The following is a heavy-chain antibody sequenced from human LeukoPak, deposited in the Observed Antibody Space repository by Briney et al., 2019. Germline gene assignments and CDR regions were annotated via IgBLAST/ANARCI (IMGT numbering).Heavy chain of an antibody. J-gene: IGHJ4*02. CDR2: IKQDGSEK. CDR3: ARDLKRYCSGGSCSDFDY. CDR1: GFTFSSYW. V-gene: IGHV3-7*01. D-gene: IGHD2-15*01. Sequence: GGSLRLSCAASGFTFSSYWMSWVRQAPGKGLEWVANIKQDGSEKYYVDSVKGRFTISRDNAKNSLYLQMNSLRAEDKAVCYCARDLKRYCSGGSCSDFDYWGQGTLVTVSS.